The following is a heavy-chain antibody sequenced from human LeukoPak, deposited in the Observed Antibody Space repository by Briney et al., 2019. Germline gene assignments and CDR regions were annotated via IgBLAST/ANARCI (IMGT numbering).Heavy chain of an antibody. D-gene: IGHD2-15*01. J-gene: IGHJ4*02. V-gene: IGHV3-21*01. Sequence: GGSLRLSCAASGFNFSSYSMNWVRQAPGKGLEWVSSISSSAYYTYYTDSVKGRFTLPRDNTKNSLYLLMNSLRAADTAVYYCAKSTGGYCSGVSWSPSPYWGQGTLVTVSS. CDR2: ISSSAYYT. CDR3: AKSTGGYCSGVSWSPSPY. CDR1: GFNFSSYS.